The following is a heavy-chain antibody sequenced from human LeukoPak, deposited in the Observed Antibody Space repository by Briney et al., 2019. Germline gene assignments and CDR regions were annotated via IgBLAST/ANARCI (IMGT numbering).Heavy chain of an antibody. CDR3: ARGVPAAISGYYYMDV. D-gene: IGHD2-2*02. J-gene: IGHJ6*03. CDR1: GGTFSSYA. CDR2: IIPIFGTA. V-gene: IGHV1-69*13. Sequence: GASVKVSCKASGGTFSSYAISWVRQAPGQGLEWMGGIIPIFGTANYAQKFQGRVTITADESTSTAYMELSSLRSEDTAVYYCARGVPAAISGYYYMDVWGKGTTVTVSS.